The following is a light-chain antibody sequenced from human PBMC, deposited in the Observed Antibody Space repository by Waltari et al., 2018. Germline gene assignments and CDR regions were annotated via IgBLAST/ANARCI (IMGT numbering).Light chain of an antibody. Sequence: IVMTKSPDSLAVSLGERATINCKSSQSVLYSSNNRNYLTWYQQKPGQPPKLLIYWASTRESGVPDRFSGSGAGTDFTLTISSLQAEDVAVYYCQQYYSTPTFGQGTKVEIK. J-gene: IGKJ1*01. V-gene: IGKV4-1*01. CDR3: QQYYSTPT. CDR2: WAS. CDR1: QSVLYSSNNRNY.